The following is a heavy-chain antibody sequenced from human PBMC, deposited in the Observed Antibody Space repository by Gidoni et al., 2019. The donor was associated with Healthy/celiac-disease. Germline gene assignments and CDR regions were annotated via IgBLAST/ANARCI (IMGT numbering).Heavy chain of an antibody. CDR3: ARVEDSGYAYGMDV. CDR1: GFTFSDYY. J-gene: IGHJ6*02. Sequence: QVQLVESGGGLVKPGGSLILSFAASGFTFSDYYMSWIRQAPGKGLEWVSYISSSGSTIYYADAVKGRFTISRDNAKNSLYLQMNSLRAEDTAVYYCARVEDSGYAYGMDVWGQGTTVTVSS. V-gene: IGHV3-11*01. D-gene: IGHD5-12*01. CDR2: ISSSGSTI.